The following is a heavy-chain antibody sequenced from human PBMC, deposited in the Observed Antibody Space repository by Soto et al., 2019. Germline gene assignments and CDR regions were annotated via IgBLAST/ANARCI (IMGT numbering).Heavy chain of an antibody. J-gene: IGHJ4*02. CDR2: IWHDGKNK. CDR1: GFTCSNYG. CDR3: SSDSGDDEPIDY. V-gene: IGHV3-33*01. D-gene: IGHD3-10*01. Sequence: QVQLVESGGGVVQPGGSLSLSCAASGFTCSNYGLHWVRQAPGNGLEWVAIIWHDGKNKDYSDSVKGRFTVSRDNSKNALDLQMNILRAGDTAVYNCSSDSGDDEPIDYLGQGNLLPFSS.